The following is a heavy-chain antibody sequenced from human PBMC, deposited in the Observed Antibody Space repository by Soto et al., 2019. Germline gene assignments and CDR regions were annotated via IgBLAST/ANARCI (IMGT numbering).Heavy chain of an antibody. J-gene: IGHJ6*02. CDR1: GVSISRYY. V-gene: IGHV4-59*12. D-gene: IGHD3-22*01. Sequence: SETLSLTCAVCGVSISRYYWSWIRQSPGKGLEWIGYLYNTGSTIYNPSLKSRVTISVDTSKNQFSLKLSSVTAADTAVYYCARGPTSNYDTSGYYSYDFYGMDVWGQGTTVT. CDR3: ARGPTSNYDTSGYYSYDFYGMDV. CDR2: LYNTGST.